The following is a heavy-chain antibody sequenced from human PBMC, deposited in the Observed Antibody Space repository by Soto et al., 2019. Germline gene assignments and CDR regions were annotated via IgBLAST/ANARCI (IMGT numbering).Heavy chain of an antibody. V-gene: IGHV1-46*03. CDR2: INPSGGST. CDR1: GYTFTRYY. D-gene: IGHD2-2*01. J-gene: IGHJ4*02. Sequence: QVQLVQSGAEVKKPGASVKVSCKASGYTFTRYYIQWVRQAPGQGLEWMGIINPSGGSTFVAQKFQGRVTMTRDTTTITVYIELSSLRSEDTAVYYCAFGLGDCSTTSCYSCFSDYWGQGTLVTVSS. CDR3: AFGLGDCSTTSCYSCFSDY.